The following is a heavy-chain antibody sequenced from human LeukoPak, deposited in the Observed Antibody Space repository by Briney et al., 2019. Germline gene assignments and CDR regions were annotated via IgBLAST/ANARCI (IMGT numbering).Heavy chain of an antibody. CDR1: GYTFTSYD. CDR3: AGSRGHYYGMDV. CDR2: MNPNSGNT. J-gene: IGHJ6*02. Sequence: ASVKVSCKASGYTFTSYDINWVRQATGQGLEWMGWMNPNSGNTGYAQKFQGRVTMTRNTSISTAYMELSSLRSEDTAVYYCAGSRGHYYGMDVRGQGTTVTVSS. D-gene: IGHD5/OR15-5a*01. V-gene: IGHV1-8*01.